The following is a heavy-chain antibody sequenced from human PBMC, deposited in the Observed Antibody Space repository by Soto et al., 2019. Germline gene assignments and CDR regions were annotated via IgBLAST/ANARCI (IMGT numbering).Heavy chain of an antibody. CDR2: IYYSGST. V-gene: IGHV4-59*08. D-gene: IGHD2-2*01. Sequence: SETLSLTCTVSGGSISSYYWSWIRQPPGKGLEWIGYIYYSGSTNYNPSLKSRVTISVDTSKNQFSLKLSSVTAADTAVYYCARHFRGFIGSTSCCYFDYWGQGTLVTVSS. CDR3: ARHFRGFIGSTSCCYFDY. CDR1: GGSISSYY. J-gene: IGHJ4*02.